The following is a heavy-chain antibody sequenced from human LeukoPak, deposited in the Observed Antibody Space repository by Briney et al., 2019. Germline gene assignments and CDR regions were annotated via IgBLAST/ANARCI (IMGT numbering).Heavy chain of an antibody. D-gene: IGHD6-19*01. Sequence: GGSLLLSCAASGFTFSSYGLHWVRQAPGKGLEGVAFIRYDGSSKNYADSVRGRFTISRDNSKNTMYLQMNSLRAEDTAVYYCAKDWSYSGWSYYFDYWGQGTLVTVSS. CDR3: AKDWSYSGWSYYFDY. CDR1: GFTFSSYG. V-gene: IGHV3-30*02. CDR2: IRYDGSSK. J-gene: IGHJ4*02.